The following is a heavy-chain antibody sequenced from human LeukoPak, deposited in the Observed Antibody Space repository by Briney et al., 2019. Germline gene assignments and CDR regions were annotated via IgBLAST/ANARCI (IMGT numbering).Heavy chain of an antibody. CDR3: AKALEQETVIALDS. CDR2: ISGSGGST. CDR1: GFTFSTYA. J-gene: IGHJ4*02. Sequence: GGSLRLSCAASGFTFSTYAMSWVRQAPGKGLGWVSAISGSGGSTYYADSVKGRFTISRDNSKNTLYLQMNSLRAEGTSIYFCAKALEQETVIALDSWGQGTLVTVSS. D-gene: IGHD6-13*01. V-gene: IGHV3-23*01.